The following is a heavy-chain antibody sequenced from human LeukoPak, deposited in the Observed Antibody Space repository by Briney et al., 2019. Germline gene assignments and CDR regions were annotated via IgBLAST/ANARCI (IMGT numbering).Heavy chain of an antibody. D-gene: IGHD7-27*01. Sequence: SETLSLTCTVSGGSISSYYWSWIRQPPGKGLEWIGYIYYSGSTNYNPSLKSRVTISVDTSKNQFSLKLSSVTAADTAVYYCAATGGDYMDVWGKGTTVTVSS. CDR1: GGSISSYY. CDR3: AATGGDYMDV. J-gene: IGHJ6*03. CDR2: IYYSGST. V-gene: IGHV4-59*12.